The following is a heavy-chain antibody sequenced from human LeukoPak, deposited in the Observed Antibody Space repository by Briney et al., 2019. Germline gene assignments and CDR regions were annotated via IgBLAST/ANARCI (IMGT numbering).Heavy chain of an antibody. CDR1: GGSVSSSSYY. V-gene: IGHV4-61*01. Sequence: SETLSLTCTVSGGSVSSSSYYWSWIRQPLGKGLEWIGYIFYSGSTNYNPSLQSRVTISLDTSKNQFSLKLSSVTAADTAVYYCASSPARYGMDVWGQGTTVTVSS. CDR2: IFYSGST. J-gene: IGHJ6*02. CDR3: ASSPARYGMDV.